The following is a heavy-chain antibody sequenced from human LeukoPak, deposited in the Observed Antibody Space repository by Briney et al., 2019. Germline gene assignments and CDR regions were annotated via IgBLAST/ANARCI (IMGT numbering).Heavy chain of an antibody. CDR3: ARLRWAAGDGYYFDY. J-gene: IGHJ4*02. D-gene: IGHD6-13*01. CDR1: GYSFKSYW. Sequence: GESLKISCKGSGYSFKSYWIAWVRQMPGKGLEWMGIIYPDDSDTRYSPSFQGQVTISADKSISTAYLQWSSLKASDTAMYYCARLRWAAGDGYYFDYWGQGTPVTVSS. V-gene: IGHV5-51*01. CDR2: IYPDDSDT.